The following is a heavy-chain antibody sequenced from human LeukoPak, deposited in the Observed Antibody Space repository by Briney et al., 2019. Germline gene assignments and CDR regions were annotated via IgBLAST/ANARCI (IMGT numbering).Heavy chain of an antibody. J-gene: IGHJ4*02. V-gene: IGHV4-30-4*08. CDR1: GGSLSSGDYY. Sequence: SETLSLTCTVSGGSLSSGDYYWSWIRQRPGKGLEWIGYIYYSGSTYYNPSLKSRVNISVDTSKNQFSLKLSSVTAADTAVYYCAREGRISVAGLFDYWGQGTLVTVSS. D-gene: IGHD6-19*01. CDR2: IYYSGST. CDR3: AREGRISVAGLFDY.